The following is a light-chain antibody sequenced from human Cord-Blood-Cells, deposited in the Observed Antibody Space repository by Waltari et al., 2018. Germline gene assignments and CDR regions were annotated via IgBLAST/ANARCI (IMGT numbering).Light chain of an antibody. CDR3: QAWDSSTVV. Sequence: SYELPQQPSVSVSPGPTASITCSGDKSGDKYACWYQQKQGQSPVLVIYQDSKRPSGIPERFSGSNSGNTATLTISGTQAMDEADYYCQAWDSSTVVFGGGTKLTVL. CDR2: QDS. CDR1: KSGDKY. J-gene: IGLJ2*01. V-gene: IGLV3-1*01.